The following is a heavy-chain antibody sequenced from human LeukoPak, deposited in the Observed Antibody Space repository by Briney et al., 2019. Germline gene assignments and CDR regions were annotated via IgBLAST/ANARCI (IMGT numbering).Heavy chain of an antibody. CDR1: GFTFSSYS. Sequence: GGSLRLSCAASGFTFSSYSMNWVRQAPGKGLEWGSSISSISSYIYYADSVKGRFTIARDNANNSVYLQMNSLTDEEPGVYYCARVRGSSGWYYPHGYFDYWGQGTLVTVSS. J-gene: IGHJ4*02. V-gene: IGHV3-21*01. CDR2: ISSISSYI. CDR3: ARVRGSSGWYYPHGYFDY. D-gene: IGHD6-19*01.